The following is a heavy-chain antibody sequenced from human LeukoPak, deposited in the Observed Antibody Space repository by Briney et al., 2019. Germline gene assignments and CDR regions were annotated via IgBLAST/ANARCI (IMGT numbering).Heavy chain of an antibody. CDR3: ARDLYYYDSSGYYY. Sequence: GGSLRLSCADSGFTFSGYWMNWVRQAPGKGLEWVANINQNGGEKYYVDSVKGRFTISRDNGKNSLYLQMNSLRAEDTAVYYCARDLYYYDSSGYYYWGQGTLVTVSS. D-gene: IGHD3-22*01. CDR2: INQNGGEK. CDR1: GFTFSGYW. V-gene: IGHV3-7*01. J-gene: IGHJ4*02.